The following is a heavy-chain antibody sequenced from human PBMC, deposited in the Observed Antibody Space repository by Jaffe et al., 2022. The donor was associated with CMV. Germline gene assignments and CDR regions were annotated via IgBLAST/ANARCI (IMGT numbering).Heavy chain of an antibody. Sequence: EVQLVESGGGLVKPGGSLRLSCAASGFTFSSYSMNWVRQAPGKGLEWVSSISSSSSYIYYADSVKGRFTISRDNAKNSLYLQMNSLRAEDTAVYYCARETYYDFWSGYYPTEMDVWGKGTTVTVSS. CDR1: GFTFSSYS. D-gene: IGHD3-3*01. J-gene: IGHJ6*04. CDR3: ARETYYDFWSGYYPTEMDV. CDR2: ISSSSSYI. V-gene: IGHV3-21*01.